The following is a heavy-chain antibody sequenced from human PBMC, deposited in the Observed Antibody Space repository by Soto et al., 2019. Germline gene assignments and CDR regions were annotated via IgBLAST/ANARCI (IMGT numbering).Heavy chain of an antibody. V-gene: IGHV1-18*01. Sequence: QVPLVQSGAEVKKPGASVKVSCKASGYTFTSYGISWVRQAPGQGLEWMGWISAYNGNTNYPQKLQCRVTMTTDTSTSTAYMELRSLRSGDTAVYYCARDYDILTGYNYYADMDVWGKGTTVTVSS. J-gene: IGHJ6*03. CDR2: ISAYNGNT. D-gene: IGHD3-9*01. CDR1: GYTFTSYG. CDR3: ARDYDILTGYNYYADMDV.